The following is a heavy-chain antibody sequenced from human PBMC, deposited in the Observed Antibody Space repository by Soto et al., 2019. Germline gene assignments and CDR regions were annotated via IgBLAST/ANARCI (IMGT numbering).Heavy chain of an antibody. Sequence: EVQLLESGGVLVQPGGSLRLSCAASGFTFSSYSMSWVRQAPGKGLEWVSSLSGSGGSTYYTDSVKGRFTISRDNSKNTRFLQMNSLRAEDTAVYYCARRHCSSSTCPSNYRYFDYWGQGTLVTVSS. CDR1: GFTFSSYS. D-gene: IGHD2-2*01. V-gene: IGHV3-23*01. CDR2: LSGSGGST. CDR3: ARRHCSSSTCPSNYRYFDY. J-gene: IGHJ4*02.